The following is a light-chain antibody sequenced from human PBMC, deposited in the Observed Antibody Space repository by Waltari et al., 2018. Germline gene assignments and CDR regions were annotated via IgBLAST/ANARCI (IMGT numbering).Light chain of an antibody. CDR1: SPNIGTNY. CDR2: KND. V-gene: IGLV1-47*01. Sequence: QSVLTQPPSASGTPGQRVPISCSGRSPNIGTNYVYWYQQLPGTAPKLLIYKNDQRPSGVPDRFSGSKSGTSASLAIRGLRSEDESTYYCAAWDDSRGVFGGGTKLTVL. CDR3: AAWDDSRGV. J-gene: IGLJ3*02.